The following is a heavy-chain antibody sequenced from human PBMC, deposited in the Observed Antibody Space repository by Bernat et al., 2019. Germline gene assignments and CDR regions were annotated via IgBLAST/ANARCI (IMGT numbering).Heavy chain of an antibody. Sequence: EVQLVESGGGLVQPGGSLRLSCVASGFTFSSSWMHWVRQAPGKGLVWVSRINIDGSITSYADSVKGRLTISRDNAKNTLYLQMNSLRAEDTAVYYCAKARYNSSWYGVDVWGQGTTVTVSS. CDR3: AKARYNSSWYGVDV. D-gene: IGHD6-13*01. CDR1: GFTFSSSW. V-gene: IGHV3-74*01. CDR2: INIDGSIT. J-gene: IGHJ6*02.